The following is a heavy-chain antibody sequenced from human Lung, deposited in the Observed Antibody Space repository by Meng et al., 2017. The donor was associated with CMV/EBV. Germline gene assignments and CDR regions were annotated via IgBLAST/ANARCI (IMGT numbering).Heavy chain of an antibody. CDR1: GFTFSDYY. Sequence: SXKISCAASGFTFSDYYMSWIRQAPGKGLEWVSYISSSGFTIYYADSVKGRFTISRDNAKNSLCLQMNSLRAEDTAVYYCASLGGGKVAYWGQGAVVTVSS. J-gene: IGHJ4*02. D-gene: IGHD4-23*01. CDR3: ASLGGGKVAY. CDR2: ISSSGFTI. V-gene: IGHV3-11*01.